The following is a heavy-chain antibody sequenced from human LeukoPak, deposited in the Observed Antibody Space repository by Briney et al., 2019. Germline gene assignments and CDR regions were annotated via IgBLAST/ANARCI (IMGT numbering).Heavy chain of an antibody. Sequence: ASVKVSCKASGYTFTNYYIHWVRQAPGQGLEWMGLINPSGGSTNYAQKFQGRVTMTRDMSTTTDYVELSSLRSEDTAVYYCARGGMAYYDFWSGYSPIFYYYYYYYMDVWGKGTTVTVSS. CDR2: INPSGGST. J-gene: IGHJ6*03. CDR3: ARGGMAYYDFWSGYSPIFYYYYYYYMDV. D-gene: IGHD3-3*01. CDR1: GYTFTNYY. V-gene: IGHV1-46*01.